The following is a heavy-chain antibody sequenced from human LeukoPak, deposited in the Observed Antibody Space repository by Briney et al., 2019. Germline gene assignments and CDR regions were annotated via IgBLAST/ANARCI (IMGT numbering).Heavy chain of an antibody. D-gene: IGHD3-10*01. V-gene: IGHV1-46*01. CDR3: ASGEYGSGSSYYFDY. J-gene: IGHJ4*02. Sequence: GASVKVSCKASGYTFTSYYMHWVRQAPGQGLEWMGIINPSGGSTSYAQKFQGRVTMTRDTSTSTVYMELSSLRSEDTAVYYCASGEYGSGSSYYFDYWGQGTLVTVSS. CDR2: INPSGGST. CDR1: GYTFTSYY.